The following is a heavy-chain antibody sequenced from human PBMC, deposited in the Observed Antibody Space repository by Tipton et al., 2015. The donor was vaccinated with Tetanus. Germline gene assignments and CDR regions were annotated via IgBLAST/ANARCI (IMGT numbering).Heavy chain of an antibody. J-gene: IGHJ4*02. CDR2: VYYTGST. Sequence: TLSLTCTVSGGSMSTYYWSWIRQPPGKGLEWIGYVYYTGSTDYNPSLKSRVTISVDTSKSQFSLRLTSVTAADTAVYYCARSKLLWFGESLSGFDSWGQGTLVT. D-gene: IGHD3-10*01. CDR3: ARSKLLWFGESLSGFDS. CDR1: GGSMSTYY. V-gene: IGHV4-59*01.